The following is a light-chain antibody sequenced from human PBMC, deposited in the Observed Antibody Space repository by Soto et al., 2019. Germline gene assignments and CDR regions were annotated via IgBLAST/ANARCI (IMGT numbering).Light chain of an antibody. J-gene: IGLJ1*01. V-gene: IGLV2-11*01. CDR2: DVS. CDR3: CSYAGSYTYV. CDR1: SSDVGGYNY. Sequence: QSVLTQPRSVSDSPGQSVTISCTGTSSDVGGYNYVSWYQQHPGKAPKLMIYDVSKRPSGVPDRFSGSKSGNTASLTISGLQAEDEADYYCCSYAGSYTYVFGTGTKVTVL.